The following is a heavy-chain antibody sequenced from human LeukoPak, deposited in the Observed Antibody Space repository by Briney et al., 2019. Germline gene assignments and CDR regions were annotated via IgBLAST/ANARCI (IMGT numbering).Heavy chain of an antibody. Sequence: ASVKVSCKVSGYTLTELSMHWVRQAPGKGLEWMGGFDPEDGETIYAQKFQGRVTMTEDTSTDTAYMELSSLRSEDTAVYYCARFLSGSYLFDYWGQGTLVTVSS. CDR2: FDPEDGET. D-gene: IGHD1-26*01. CDR1: GYTLTELS. V-gene: IGHV1-24*01. J-gene: IGHJ4*02. CDR3: ARFLSGSYLFDY.